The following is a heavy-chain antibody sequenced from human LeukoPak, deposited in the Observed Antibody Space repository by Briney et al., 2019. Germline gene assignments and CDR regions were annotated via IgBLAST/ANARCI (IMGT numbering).Heavy chain of an antibody. Sequence: GASVKASCKASGYTFSSYGISWVRQAPGQGLEWMGWISGYTGNTNYAQNLQGRVTMTTDTSTSTAYMELRSLRSDDTALYYCARSSWFGGRSEWRWFDPWGQGTLVTVSS. D-gene: IGHD3-10*01. J-gene: IGHJ5*02. CDR2: ISGYTGNT. CDR3: ARSSWFGGRSEWRWFDP. CDR1: GYTFSSYG. V-gene: IGHV1-18*01.